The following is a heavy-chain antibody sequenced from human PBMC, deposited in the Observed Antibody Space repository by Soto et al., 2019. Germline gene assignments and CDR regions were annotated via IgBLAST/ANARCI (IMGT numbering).Heavy chain of an antibody. J-gene: IGHJ4*02. Sequence: EVQLLESGGGLVQPGGSLRLSCAASGFTFSNYAMTWVRQAPGKGLEWVSVISGSGGNTYYADSVKGRFTISRDNSQNTLSLQMNSMRAEHTAVYYCAKRTMSSVWPFDYWGQGTLVTVSS. CDR3: AKRTMSSVWPFDY. V-gene: IGHV3-23*01. CDR1: GFTFSNYA. CDR2: ISGSGGNT. D-gene: IGHD6-19*01.